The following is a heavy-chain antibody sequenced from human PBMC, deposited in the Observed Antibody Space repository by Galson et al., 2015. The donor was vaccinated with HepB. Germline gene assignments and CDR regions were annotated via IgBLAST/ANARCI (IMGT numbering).Heavy chain of an antibody. J-gene: IGHJ4*02. D-gene: IGHD3-22*01. CDR3: ARTPRMYDSSDPRPYYFDY. Sequence: SVKVSCKASGGTFSSYTISWVRQAPGQGLEWMGRIIPILGIANYAQKFQGRVTITADKSTSTAYMELSSLRSEDTAMYYCARTPRMYDSSDPRPYYFDYWGQGTLVTVSS. CDR2: IIPILGIA. CDR1: GGTFSSYT. V-gene: IGHV1-69*02.